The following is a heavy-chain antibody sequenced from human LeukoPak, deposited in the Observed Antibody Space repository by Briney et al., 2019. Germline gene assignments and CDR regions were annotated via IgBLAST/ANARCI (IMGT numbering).Heavy chain of an antibody. Sequence: GGSLRLSCAASGFTFSSYSMNWARQAPGKGLEWVSYISSSSSTIYYADSVKGRFTISRDNAKNSLYLQMNSLRAEDTAVYYCARDLYGSGIMGGQGTLVTVSS. J-gene: IGHJ4*02. V-gene: IGHV3-48*04. CDR1: GFTFSSYS. D-gene: IGHD3-10*01. CDR2: ISSSSSTI. CDR3: ARDLYGSGIM.